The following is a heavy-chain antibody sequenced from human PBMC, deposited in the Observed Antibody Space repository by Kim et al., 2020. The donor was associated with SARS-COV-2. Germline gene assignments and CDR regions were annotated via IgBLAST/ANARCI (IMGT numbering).Heavy chain of an antibody. J-gene: IGHJ6*02. CDR2: ISYDGSNK. Sequence: GGSLRLSCAASGFTFSSYAMHWVRQAPGKGLEWVAVISYDGSNKYYADSVKGRFTISRDNSKNTLYLQMNSLRAEDTAVYYCAREIWNYDILFHSYYYYGMDVWGQGTTVTVSS. CDR1: GFTFSSYA. CDR3: AREIWNYDILFHSYYYYGMDV. D-gene: IGHD3-9*01. V-gene: IGHV3-30*04.